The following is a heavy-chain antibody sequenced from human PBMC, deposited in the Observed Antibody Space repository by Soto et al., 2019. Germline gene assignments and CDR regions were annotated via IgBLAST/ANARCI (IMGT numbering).Heavy chain of an antibody. J-gene: IGHJ4*02. Sequence: EVQLLESGGGLVQPGGSLRLSCAASGFTFSSYAMRWVRQAPGKGLEWVSAISGSGGSTYYADSVKGRFTISRDNSKNTLYRQMNSLRAEDTAVYYCARRGSGSYYDYGGQGTLVTVSS. CDR2: ISGSGGST. CDR3: ARRGSGSYYDY. D-gene: IGHD1-26*01. V-gene: IGHV3-23*01. CDR1: GFTFSSYA.